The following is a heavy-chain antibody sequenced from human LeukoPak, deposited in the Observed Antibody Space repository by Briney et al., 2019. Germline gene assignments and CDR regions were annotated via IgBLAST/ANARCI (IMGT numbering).Heavy chain of an antibody. CDR3: ARSAHSGLFDY. Sequence: PGGSLRLSCEASGFTFSKREMNWVRQAPGKGLEWISYISSSGSTINYADSLKGRFTISRDNAKNSMYLQMNSLRAEDTAVYYCARSAHSGLFDYWGQGTLVTVSS. CDR2: ISSSGSTI. D-gene: IGHD3-10*01. CDR1: GFTFSKRE. J-gene: IGHJ4*02. V-gene: IGHV3-48*03.